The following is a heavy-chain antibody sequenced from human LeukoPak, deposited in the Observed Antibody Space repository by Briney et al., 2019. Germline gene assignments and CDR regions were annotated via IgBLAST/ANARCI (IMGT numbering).Heavy chain of an antibody. CDR1: GYTFTDYH. V-gene: IGHV1-2*02. D-gene: IGHD5-24*01. CDR2: INPKSGDT. J-gene: IGHJ4*02. CDR3: VRIEPKWLHLDY. Sequence: GASVKVSCKASGYTFTDYHIHWVRQAPGQGLEWMGWINPKSGDTDYLQKFQGRLTVTRETSISTAYMELSRLTSDDTAMYYCVRIEPKWLHLDYWGQGALVTVSS.